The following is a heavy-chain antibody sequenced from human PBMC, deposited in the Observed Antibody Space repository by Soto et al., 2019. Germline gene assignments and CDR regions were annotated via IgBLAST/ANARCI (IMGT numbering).Heavy chain of an antibody. Sequence: ASVKVSCKASGYTFTSYDINWVRQATGQGLEWMGGFDPEDGETIYAQKFQGRVTMTEDTSTDTAYMELSSLRSEDTAVYYCATAHYDSSGYYQGNYYWGQGTLVTVSS. CDR1: GYTFTSYD. CDR2: FDPEDGET. J-gene: IGHJ4*02. V-gene: IGHV1-24*01. CDR3: ATAHYDSSGYYQGNYY. D-gene: IGHD3-22*01.